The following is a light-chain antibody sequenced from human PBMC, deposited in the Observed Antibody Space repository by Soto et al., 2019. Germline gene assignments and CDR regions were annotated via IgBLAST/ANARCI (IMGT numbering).Light chain of an antibody. CDR2: SNN. J-gene: IGLJ3*02. CDR1: SSNIGSNT. CDR3: AAWDVSLNGWV. V-gene: IGLV1-44*01. Sequence: QPVLTQPPSASGTPGQRVTISCSGSSSNIGSNTVNWYQQLPGTAPKLLIYSNNQRPSGVPDRFSGSKSGTSASLAISGLQSEDEAAYYCAAWDVSLNGWVFGGGTKLTVL.